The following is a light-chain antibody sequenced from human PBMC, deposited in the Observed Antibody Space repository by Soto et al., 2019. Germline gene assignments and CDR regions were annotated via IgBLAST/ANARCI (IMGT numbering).Light chain of an antibody. V-gene: IGLV2-14*01. Sequence: QSVLTQPASVSGSPGQSITISCTGTSSDVGGYNYVSWYQQHPGKVPKLLISEVTNRPSGVSNRFSGSKSGNAASLTISGLQAEDEAYYYCSSYTSTFTQVFGSGTKVTVL. CDR3: SSYTSTFTQV. CDR2: EVT. CDR1: SSDVGGYNY. J-gene: IGLJ1*01.